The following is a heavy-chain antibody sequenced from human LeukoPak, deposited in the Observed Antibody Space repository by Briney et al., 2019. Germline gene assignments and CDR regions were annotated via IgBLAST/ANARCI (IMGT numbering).Heavy chain of an antibody. J-gene: IGHJ4*02. V-gene: IGHV3-7*01. CDR3: ARDTKYAFDT. CDR1: GFSVSGYW. Sequence: GGSLRLSCAVSGFSVSGYWMTWVRQAPGKGLEWVANIKQDGSEKNYVDSVKGRFTISRDKAKNSLYLQMNSLRVEDTAVYYCARDTKYAFDTWGQGILVTVSS. CDR2: IKQDGSEK. D-gene: IGHD2-2*01.